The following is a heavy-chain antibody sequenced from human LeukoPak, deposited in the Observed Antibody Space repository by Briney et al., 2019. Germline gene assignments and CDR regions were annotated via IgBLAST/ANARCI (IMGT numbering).Heavy chain of an antibody. CDR1: GGSFSGYY. V-gene: IGHV4-34*01. Sequence: TSETLSLTCAVYGGSFSGYYWSWIRQPPGKGLEWIGEINHSGSTNYNPSLKSRVTISVDTSKNQFSLKLSSVTAADTAVYYCAKDPGVSWGSGFDYWGQGTLVTVSS. J-gene: IGHJ4*02. CDR2: INHSGST. D-gene: IGHD6-13*01. CDR3: AKDPGVSWGSGFDY.